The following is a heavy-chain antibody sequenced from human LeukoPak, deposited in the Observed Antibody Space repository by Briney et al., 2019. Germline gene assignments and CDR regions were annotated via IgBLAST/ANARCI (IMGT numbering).Heavy chain of an antibody. D-gene: IGHD3-10*01. CDR2: INHRGST. CDR1: GGSFSGYY. V-gene: IGHV4-34*01. CDR3: ARELDYYGSGSYFY. J-gene: IGHJ4*02. Sequence: SETLSLTCAVYGGSFSGYYWSWIRQPPGKGLEWIGEINHRGSTNYNPSLKSRVTISVDTSKNQFSLKLSSVTAADTAVYYCARELDYYGSGSYFYWGQGTLVTVSS.